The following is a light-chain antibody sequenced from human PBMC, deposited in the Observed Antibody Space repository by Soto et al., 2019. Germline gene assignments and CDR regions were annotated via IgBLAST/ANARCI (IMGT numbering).Light chain of an antibody. Sequence: QSALTQPPSASGSPGQSVTISCTGTSSDVGGYQYVSWYQQYPGKAPKLMIYAVNKRPSGVPDRFSGSRSGNTASPTVSGLQAEDEADYYCSSYAGSNNYVFGTGTKLTVL. J-gene: IGLJ1*01. CDR2: AVN. V-gene: IGLV2-8*01. CDR3: SSYAGSNNYV. CDR1: SSDVGGYQY.